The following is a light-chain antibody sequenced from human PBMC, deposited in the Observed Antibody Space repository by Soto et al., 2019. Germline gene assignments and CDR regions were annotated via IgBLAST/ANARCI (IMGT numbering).Light chain of an antibody. V-gene: IGKV1-39*01. Sequence: DIQMTQSPSSLSASVGDRVTITCRTSQSISSYLNWYQQKPGKAPKVLIFAASSLQGGVPSRFSGSGSGTDFTLTISSLQPEDFATYYCQQSYSTPWTFGQGTKEEVK. CDR3: QQSYSTPWT. CDR2: AAS. CDR1: QSISSY. J-gene: IGKJ1*01.